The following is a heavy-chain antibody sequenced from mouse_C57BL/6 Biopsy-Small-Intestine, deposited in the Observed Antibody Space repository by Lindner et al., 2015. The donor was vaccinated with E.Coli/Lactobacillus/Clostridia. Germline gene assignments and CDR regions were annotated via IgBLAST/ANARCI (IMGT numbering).Heavy chain of an antibody. V-gene: IGHV1-7*01. CDR2: INPSSGYS. CDR3: AIRYVNSFDY. D-gene: IGHD1-1*02. Sequence: VQLQESGAELAKPGASVKLSCKASGYTFTTYWMHWVKQRPGQGLEWIGYINPSSGYSKYNQKFRDKATLTADKSSSTAYMQLSSLTYEDSAVYYCAIRYVNSFDYWGQGTTLTVSS. CDR1: GYTFTTYW. J-gene: IGHJ2*01.